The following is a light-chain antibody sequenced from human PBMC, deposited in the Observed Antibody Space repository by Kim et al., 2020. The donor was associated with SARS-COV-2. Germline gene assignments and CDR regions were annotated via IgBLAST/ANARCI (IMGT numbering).Light chain of an antibody. Sequence: ASVRDRVTITCRASQSISSYLNWYQQKPGKAPKLLLYAASSLQSGVPSRCSGSGSGTDFTLTISSLQPEDFATYYCQQSYSTPPYTFGQGTKLEI. J-gene: IGKJ2*01. CDR1: QSISSY. CDR2: AAS. V-gene: IGKV1-39*01. CDR3: QQSYSTPPYT.